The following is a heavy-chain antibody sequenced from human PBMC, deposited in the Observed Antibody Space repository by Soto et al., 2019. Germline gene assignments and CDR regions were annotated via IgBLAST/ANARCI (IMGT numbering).Heavy chain of an antibody. D-gene: IGHD2-15*01. CDR3: ARPASIVVVSMCYFDY. J-gene: IGHJ4*02. V-gene: IGHV3-33*01. CDR1: GFTFSSYG. CDR2: IWYDGSNK. Sequence: QVQLVESGGGVVQPGRSLRLSCAASGFTFSSYGMHWVRQAPGKGLEWVAVIWYDGSNKYYADSVKGRFTISKDNSKNTLYLQMNSLRAEDTAVYYCARPASIVVVSMCYFDYWGQGTLVTVSS.